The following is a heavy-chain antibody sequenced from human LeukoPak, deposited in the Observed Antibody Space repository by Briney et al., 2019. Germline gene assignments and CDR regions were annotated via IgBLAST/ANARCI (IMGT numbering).Heavy chain of an antibody. CDR1: GHTSTTYA. J-gene: IGHJ6*02. V-gene: IGHV1-3*01. Sequence: ASVKVSCKASGHTSTTYAIHWVRQAPGQGLEWMGWINAGNGNIKYSQKLQGRVTITGDTSASTAYMELSSLRSEDTAVYYCARGYCSSTSCYMDVWGQGTTVT. CDR2: INAGNGNI. D-gene: IGHD2-2*01. CDR3: ARGYCSSTSCYMDV.